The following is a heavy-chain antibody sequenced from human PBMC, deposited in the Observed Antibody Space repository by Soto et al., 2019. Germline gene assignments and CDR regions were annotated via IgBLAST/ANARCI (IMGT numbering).Heavy chain of an antibody. CDR1: GYTFTSYG. J-gene: IGHJ6*02. Sequence: ASVKVSCKASGYTFTSYGISWVRQAPGQGLEWMGWISAYNGNTNYAQKLQGRVTMTTDTSTSTADMELRSLRSDDTAVYYCARDFKVGYSSSSRRGPKPQYYCYCHGMDVWGRGTRGTVSS. CDR3: ARDFKVGYSSSSRRGPKPQYYCYCHGMDV. CDR2: ISAYNGNT. D-gene: IGHD6-6*01. V-gene: IGHV1-18*01.